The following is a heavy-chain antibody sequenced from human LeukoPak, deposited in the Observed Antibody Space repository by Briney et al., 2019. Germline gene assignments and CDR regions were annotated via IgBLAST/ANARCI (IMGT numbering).Heavy chain of an antibody. CDR1: GGTFSSYA. CDR2: IIPIFGTA. V-gene: IGHV1-69*05. J-gene: IGHJ6*03. CDR3: ARGKLGYYYYHMDA. D-gene: IGHD3-3*02. Sequence: SVKVSCKASGGTFSSYAISWVRQAPGQGLEWMGGIIPIFGTANYAQKFQGRVTITTDESTSTAFMDLSSLRSEDTAVYYCARGKLGYYYYHMDAWGKGTTVTVSS.